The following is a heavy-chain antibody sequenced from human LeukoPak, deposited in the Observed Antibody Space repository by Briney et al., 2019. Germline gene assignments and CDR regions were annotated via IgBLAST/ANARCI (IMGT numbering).Heavy chain of an antibody. CDR1: GFTFSSYW. D-gene: IGHD4-17*01. V-gene: IGHV3-7*01. J-gene: IGHJ6*03. Sequence: GGSLRLSCAASGFTFSSYWMSWVRQAPGKGLEWVANIKQDGSEKYYVDSVKGRFTISRDNAKNSLYLQMNSLRAEDTAVYYCARDYGDYKYYYYYYMDVWGKGTTVTTSS. CDR2: IKQDGSEK. CDR3: ARDYGDYKYYYYYYMDV.